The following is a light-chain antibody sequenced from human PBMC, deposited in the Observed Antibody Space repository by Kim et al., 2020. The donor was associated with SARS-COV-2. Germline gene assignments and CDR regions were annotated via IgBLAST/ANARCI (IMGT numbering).Light chain of an antibody. CDR1: NEHNEYA. Sequence: VKLTSNLRNEHNEYAITWQQQQAKKGPRFLMKLNTDGSHTKGDGSPDRFSGSAAGAERSLTISSLQSEDEADYYCQTWGTDSNWVFGRGTQLTV. CDR3: QTWGTDSNWV. CDR2: LNTDGSH. J-gene: IGLJ3*02. V-gene: IGLV4-69*01.